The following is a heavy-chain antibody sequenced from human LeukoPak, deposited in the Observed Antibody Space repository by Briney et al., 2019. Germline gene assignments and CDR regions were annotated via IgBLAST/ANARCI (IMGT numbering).Heavy chain of an antibody. V-gene: IGHV1-2*04. CDR2: INPTSGGT. D-gene: IGHD2-15*01. J-gene: IGHJ1*01. CDR1: GYTFTGHY. CDR3: ARAPRYCSGGSCYPEYFQH. Sequence: GASVKVSCKASGYTFTGHYMYWVRQAPGQGLEWMGWINPTSGGTNYAQKFQGWVTMTRDTSISTAYMELSRLRSDDTAVYYCARAPRYCSGGSCYPEYFQHWGQGTLVTVSS.